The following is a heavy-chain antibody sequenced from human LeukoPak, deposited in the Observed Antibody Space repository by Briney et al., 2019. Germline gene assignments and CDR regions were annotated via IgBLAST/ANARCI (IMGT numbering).Heavy chain of an antibody. V-gene: IGHV3-7*01. CDR3: ARSYCSSTSCYHYYYMDV. J-gene: IGHJ6*03. Sequence: QSGGSLRLSCAASGFTFSSYWMSWVRQAPGKGLEWVANIKQDGSEKYYVDSVKGRFTISRDNAKNSLYLQMNSLRAEDTAVYYCARSYCSSTSCYHYYYMDVWGKGTTVTVSS. CDR1: GFTFSSYW. D-gene: IGHD2-2*01. CDR2: IKQDGSEK.